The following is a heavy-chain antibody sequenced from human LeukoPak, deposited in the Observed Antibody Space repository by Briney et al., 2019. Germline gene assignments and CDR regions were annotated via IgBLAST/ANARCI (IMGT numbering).Heavy chain of an antibody. D-gene: IGHD4-23*01. CDR3: ARYYGGHSNFDY. J-gene: IGHJ4*02. Sequence: PSETLPLTCTVSDGTINSTAHYWSWVRQPPGKGLEWIGYISHSGNTYYNPSLKSRVTISLDTSKNQFSLKLTSMTAADRAVYYCARYYGGHSNFDYWGQGTLVTVSS. CDR1: DGTINSTAHY. V-gene: IGHV4-30-4*01. CDR2: ISHSGNT.